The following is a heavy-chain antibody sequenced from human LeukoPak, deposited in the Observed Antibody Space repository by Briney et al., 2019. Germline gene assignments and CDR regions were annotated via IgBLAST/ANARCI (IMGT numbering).Heavy chain of an antibody. D-gene: IGHD5-24*01. CDR2: INHSGST. V-gene: IGHV4-34*01. CDR3: ARPLFTRWGWDY. CDR1: GGSIINHN. Sequence: SETLSLTCSVSGGSIINHNWSWIRQPPGKGLEWIGEINHSGSTNYNPSLKSRVTISVDTSKNQFSLKLSSVTAADTAVYYCARPLFTRWGWDYWGQGTLVTVSS. J-gene: IGHJ4*02.